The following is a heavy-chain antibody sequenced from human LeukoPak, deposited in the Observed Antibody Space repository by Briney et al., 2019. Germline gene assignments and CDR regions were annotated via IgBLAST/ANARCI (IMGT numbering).Heavy chain of an antibody. CDR3: ARDGWTNSLDY. D-gene: IGHD2-2*03. J-gene: IGHJ4*02. Sequence: KPSETLSLTCTVSGGSISGYYWSWIRQPAGKGLEWIGRIYTSGSTNYNPSLKSRVTMSVDRSKKQFSLKLSSVTAADTALYYCARDGWTNSLDYWGQGTLVTVSS. CDR1: GGSISGYY. CDR2: IYTSGST. V-gene: IGHV4-4*07.